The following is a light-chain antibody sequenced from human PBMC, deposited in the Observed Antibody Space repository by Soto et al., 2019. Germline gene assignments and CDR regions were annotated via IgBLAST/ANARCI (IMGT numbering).Light chain of an antibody. J-gene: IGKJ4*01. CDR2: WAS. Sequence: VMTQSPDSLAVSLGERATIDCKSSQSLLYSSNHKNNKNCLAWYQQKPGPHPRLLIYWASTRASGVPYRFSGSGSGTDYTLTISHLEAEDVAVYYCQQYLITQVTFGGGTKVELK. V-gene: IGKV4-1*01. CDR1: QSLLYSSNHKNNKNC. CDR3: QQYLITQVT.